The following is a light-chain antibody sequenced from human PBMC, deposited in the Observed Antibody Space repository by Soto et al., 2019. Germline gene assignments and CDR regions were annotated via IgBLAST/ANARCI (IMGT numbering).Light chain of an antibody. J-gene: IGKJ3*01. CDR2: DAS. V-gene: IGKV3-11*01. CDR3: QQRSNWPPFT. Sequence: EIVLPQSPATLSLSPGEIATLSCRASQSVSSYLAWYPQKPGQAPRLLIYDASNRATGIPARFSGSGSGTDFTLTISSLEPEDFAVYYCQQRSNWPPFTFGPGTKVDIK. CDR1: QSVSSY.